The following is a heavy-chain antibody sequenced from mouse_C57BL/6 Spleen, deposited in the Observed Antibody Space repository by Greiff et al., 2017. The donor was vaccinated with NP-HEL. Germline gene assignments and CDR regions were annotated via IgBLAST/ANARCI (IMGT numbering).Heavy chain of an antibody. J-gene: IGHJ2*01. Sequence: EVQGVESGGGLVQPGGFTFTDYYMSWVRQPPGKALEWLGFIRNKANGYTTEYSASVKGRFTISRDNSQSILYLQMNALRAEDSATYYCARYESSFDYWGQGTTLTVSS. CDR3: ARYESSFDY. CDR2: IRNKANGYTT. CDR1: FTFTDYY. D-gene: IGHD1-1*01. V-gene: IGHV7-3*01.